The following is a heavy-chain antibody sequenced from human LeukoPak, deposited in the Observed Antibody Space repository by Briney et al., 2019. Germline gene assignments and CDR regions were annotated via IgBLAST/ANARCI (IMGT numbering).Heavy chain of an antibody. CDR2: ISVSGGST. Sequence: PGGSLRLSCAASGFTFSNYVVSLVRQAPGKGLEWVSAISVSGGSTYYAESVKGRFTDLRDNSKKILDLQMHGPRADNTAVYYCAKDQRYCSSTSCYNSGEIDYWGQGILVTVSS. V-gene: IGHV3-23*01. CDR1: GFTFSNYV. CDR3: AKDQRYCSSTSCYNSGEIDY. D-gene: IGHD2-2*02. J-gene: IGHJ4*02.